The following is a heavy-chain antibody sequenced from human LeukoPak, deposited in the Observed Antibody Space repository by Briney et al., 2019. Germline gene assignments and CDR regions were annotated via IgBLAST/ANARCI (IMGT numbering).Heavy chain of an antibody. CDR3: ARGTFDGFDP. J-gene: IGHJ5*02. V-gene: IGHV3-21*01. CDR1: GFTFSSYS. Sequence: GGSLRLSCAASGFTFSSYSTNWVRQAPGKGLEWVSSISSSSSYIYYADSVKGRFTISRDNAKNSPYLQMNSLRAEDTAVYYCARGTFDGFDPWGQGTLVTVSS. D-gene: IGHD3-16*01. CDR2: ISSSSSYI.